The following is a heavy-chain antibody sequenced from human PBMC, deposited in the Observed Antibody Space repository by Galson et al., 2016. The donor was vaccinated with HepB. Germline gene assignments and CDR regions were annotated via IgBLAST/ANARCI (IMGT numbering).Heavy chain of an antibody. D-gene: IGHD3-10*01. CDR3: AYRRDLGSDNYWY. CDR1: GFSLSTRGVG. Sequence: PALVKPTQTLTLTCTCSGFSLSTRGVGVGWIRQPPGKALEWLTLIYWDDDKRYSPSLKSRVTITTDTSKNQVVLTMTNMDPVDTTPYYCAYRRDLGSDNYWYWGQGTLVTVSS. CDR2: IYWDDDK. V-gene: IGHV2-5*02. J-gene: IGHJ4*02.